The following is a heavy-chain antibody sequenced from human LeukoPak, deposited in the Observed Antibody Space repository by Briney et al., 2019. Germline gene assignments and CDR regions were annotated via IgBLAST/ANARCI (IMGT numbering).Heavy chain of an antibody. D-gene: IGHD3-10*01. Sequence: PGGSLRLSCAASGLSFSNSGMHLVRQAPGKGLEWVAMIWSDGSKTYYADSVKGRFTISRDNSKNTVYLQMNSLRAEDTAVYYCAKDKGVRYFDYWSQGTLVTVSS. CDR1: GLSFSNSG. CDR3: AKDKGVRYFDY. J-gene: IGHJ4*02. V-gene: IGHV3-33*06. CDR2: IWSDGSKT.